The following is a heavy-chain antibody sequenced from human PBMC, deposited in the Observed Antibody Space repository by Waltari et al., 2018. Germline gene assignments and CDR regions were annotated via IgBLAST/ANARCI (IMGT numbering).Heavy chain of an antibody. D-gene: IGHD3-3*01. Sequence: QLQLQESGPGLVKPSETLSLTCTVSGGSISSSSYYWGWIRQPPGKGLEWIGSIYYSGSTYYNPSLKSRVTISVDTSKNQFSLKLSSVTAADTAVYYCARHPPREEWLLLGNWFDPWGQGTLVTVSS. CDR2: IYYSGST. CDR3: ARHPPREEWLLLGNWFDP. CDR1: GGSISSSSYY. J-gene: IGHJ5*02. V-gene: IGHV4-39*01.